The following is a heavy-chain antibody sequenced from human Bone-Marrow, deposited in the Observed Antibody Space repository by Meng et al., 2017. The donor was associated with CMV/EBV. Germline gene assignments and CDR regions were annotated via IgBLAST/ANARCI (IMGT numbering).Heavy chain of an antibody. D-gene: IGHD6-19*01. CDR1: GFTFSSYS. V-gene: IGHV3-21*01. Sequence: GESLKISCAASGFTFSSYSMNWVRQAPGKGLEWVSSVSGSGTYTYYADSVKGRFTISRDNAKNSLYLQMNSLRAEDTAVYYCARAAPATVAGYYYGMDVWGQGTTVTVYS. CDR2: VSGSGTYT. CDR3: ARAAPATVAGYYYGMDV. J-gene: IGHJ6*02.